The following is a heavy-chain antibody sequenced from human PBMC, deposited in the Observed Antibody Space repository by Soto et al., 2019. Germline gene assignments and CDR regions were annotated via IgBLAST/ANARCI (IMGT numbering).Heavy chain of an antibody. CDR1: GYSFTSYW. J-gene: IGHJ6*02. V-gene: IGHV5-10-1*01. D-gene: IGHD2-15*01. Sequence: GESLKISCKGSGYSFTSYWISWVRQLPGKGLEWMGRIDPSDSYTNYSPSFQGHVTISADKSISTAYLQWSSLKASDTAMYYFARLACSGGSCTFYYYGMDVWGQGTTVTVSS. CDR2: IDPSDSYT. CDR3: ARLACSGGSCTFYYYGMDV.